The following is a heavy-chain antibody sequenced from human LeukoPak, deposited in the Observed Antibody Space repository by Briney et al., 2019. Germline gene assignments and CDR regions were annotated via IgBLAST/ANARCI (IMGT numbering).Heavy chain of an antibody. CDR3: AKDLGYCSGGSCYRWFDP. CDR2: ISGSGGST. D-gene: IGHD2-15*01. J-gene: IGHJ5*02. Sequence: GGSLRLSCAASGFTFSSYAMSWVRQAPGKGLEWVSAISGSGGSTYYADSVKGRFTISRDNSKNTLYLQMNSLRAEDTAVYYCAKDLGYCSGGSCYRWFDPWGQRTLVTVSS. CDR1: GFTFSSYA. V-gene: IGHV3-23*01.